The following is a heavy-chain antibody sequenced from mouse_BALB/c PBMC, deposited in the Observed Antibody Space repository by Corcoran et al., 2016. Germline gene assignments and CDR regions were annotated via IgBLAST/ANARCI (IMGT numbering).Heavy chain of an antibody. CDR1: GFNIKDTY. CDR2: IDPANGNT. D-gene: IGHD1-1*01. Sequence: EVQLQQSGAELVKPGASVKLSCTASGFNIKDTYMHWVKQRPEQGLEWIGRIDPANGNTKYDPKFQGKATITADTSSNTAYLQLSSLTSEDTAVDYCARRYYYGRGYFDVWGAGTTVTVSS. J-gene: IGHJ1*01. V-gene: IGHV14-3*02. CDR3: ARRYYYGRGYFDV.